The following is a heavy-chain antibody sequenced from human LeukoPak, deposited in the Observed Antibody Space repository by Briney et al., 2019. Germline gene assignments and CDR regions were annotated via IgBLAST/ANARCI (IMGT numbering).Heavy chain of an antibody. CDR2: INHSGST. J-gene: IGHJ4*02. D-gene: IGHD3-9*01. CDR1: GGSFSGYY. CDR3: ARGFGDILTGYPFDY. V-gene: IGHV4-34*01. Sequence: SETLSLTCAVYGGSFSGYYWSWIRQPPGKGLEWIGEINHSGSTNYNPSLKSRVTISVDTSKNQFSLKLSSVTAADTAVYYCARGFGDILTGYPFDYWGQGTLVTVSS.